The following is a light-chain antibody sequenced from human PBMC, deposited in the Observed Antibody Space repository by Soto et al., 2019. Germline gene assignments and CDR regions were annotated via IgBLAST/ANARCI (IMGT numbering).Light chain of an antibody. CDR2: GAS. CDR1: QSVSSSY. V-gene: IGKV3-20*01. J-gene: IGKJ1*01. CDR3: QQYGSSPWT. Sequence: EIVLTQSPGTLSLSPGERATLSCRASQSVSSSYLAWYQQKPGQAPRLLMYGASSRATGISDRFSGSGSGTDFTLTISRLEPEDFAVYYCQQYGSSPWTFGQGTKVDI.